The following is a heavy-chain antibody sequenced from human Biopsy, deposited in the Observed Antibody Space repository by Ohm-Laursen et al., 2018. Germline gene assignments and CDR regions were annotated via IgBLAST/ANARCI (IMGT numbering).Heavy chain of an antibody. CDR1: GDSLSSGPDN. CDR3: AKDQGYYYDRSVYYYFDY. V-gene: IGHV4-61*01. D-gene: IGHD3-22*01. Sequence: SETLSLTCSVSGDSLSSGPDNWSWIRQPPGQGLEYIGFIYSGGNTNYNPSLQNRVTMSVDTSKNQFSLKLSSVIAADTAVYYCAKDQGYYYDRSVYYYFDYWGQGTLVTVSS. CDR2: IYSGGNT. J-gene: IGHJ4*02.